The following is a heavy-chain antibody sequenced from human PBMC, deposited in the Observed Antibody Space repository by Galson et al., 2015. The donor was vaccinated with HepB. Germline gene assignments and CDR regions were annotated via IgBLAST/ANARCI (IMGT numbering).Heavy chain of an antibody. J-gene: IGHJ4*02. CDR2: IWYDGSHK. Sequence: SLRLSCAASGFIFSNYGMHWVRQAPGKGLEWVALIWYDGSHKYYADSEKGRFTISKDKPKNTVYLQMNSLRAEDTALYYCVSHIYWGQGTLVTVSS. CDR3: VSHIY. CDR1: GFIFSNYG. V-gene: IGHV3-30*19.